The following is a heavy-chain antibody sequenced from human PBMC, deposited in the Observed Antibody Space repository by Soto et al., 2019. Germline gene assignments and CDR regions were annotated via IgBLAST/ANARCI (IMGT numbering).Heavy chain of an antibody. J-gene: IGHJ6*02. Sequence: SETLSLTCTVSGGSIMSYYWSWILQPPWKGLEWIGHMYYSGSTNYNPSLKSRVTISVDKSKNQFSLKLNSVTTADTAVYYCASTYSSSWLRYYYYGMDVWGQGTTVTVSS. CDR3: ASTYSSSWLRYYYYGMDV. V-gene: IGHV4-59*01. CDR2: MYYSGST. D-gene: IGHD6-13*01. CDR1: GGSIMSYY.